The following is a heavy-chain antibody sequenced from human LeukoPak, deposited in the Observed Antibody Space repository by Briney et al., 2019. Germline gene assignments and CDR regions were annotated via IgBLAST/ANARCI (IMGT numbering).Heavy chain of an antibody. CDR2: INPNSGGP. Sequence: ASVKLSCKASGYTFTANYMHWVRQAPGQGLEWMGWINPNSGGPNYAQNFQGSVTMTRDTSISPANMDLSRLRSDDTAVYYCARDYYDSSGFGAFDIWGQGTMVTVSS. J-gene: IGHJ3*02. V-gene: IGHV1-2*02. CDR1: GYTFTANY. D-gene: IGHD3-22*01. CDR3: ARDYYDSSGFGAFDI.